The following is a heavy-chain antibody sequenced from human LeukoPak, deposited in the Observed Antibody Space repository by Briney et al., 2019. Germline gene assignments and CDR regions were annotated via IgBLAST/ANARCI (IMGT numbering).Heavy chain of an antibody. J-gene: IGHJ4*02. CDR2: MNHSGST. V-gene: IGHV4-34*01. D-gene: IGHD1-26*01. Sequence: SETLSLTCAVYGGSFSGYYWSWVRQPPGKGLEWVGEMNHSGSTNLNPSLKSRVTISVETSKKQFSLKLSSVTPADTAVYYCARLRGDYWGQGTLVTVSS. CDR3: ARLRGDY. CDR1: GGSFSGYY.